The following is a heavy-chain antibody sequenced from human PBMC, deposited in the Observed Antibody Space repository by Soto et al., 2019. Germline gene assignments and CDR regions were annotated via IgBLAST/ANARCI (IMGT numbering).Heavy chain of an antibody. D-gene: IGHD3-3*01. CDR2: IYYSGST. Sequence: PSETLSLTCTVSGGSISSYYWSWIRRPPGKGLEWIGYIYYSGSTNYNPSLKSRVTISVDTSKNQFSLKLSSVTAADTAVYYCARDHPELRFFDYWGQGTLVTVSS. J-gene: IGHJ4*02. CDR3: ARDHPELRFFDY. V-gene: IGHV4-59*01. CDR1: GGSISSYY.